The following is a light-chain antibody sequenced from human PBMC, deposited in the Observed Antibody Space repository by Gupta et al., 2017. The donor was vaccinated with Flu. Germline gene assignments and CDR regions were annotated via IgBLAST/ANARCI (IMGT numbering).Light chain of an antibody. V-gene: IGLV2-8*01. CDR3: SSYAGSRNLV. CDR2: EVT. J-gene: IGLJ2*01. Sequence: QSALTQPPSASGSPGQSVTISCPGTSSDIGGHDYVSWYQQHPGKAPKVIIYEVTERPSGVPDRFSGSRSGNTASLTVSGLQAEDEATYYCSSYAGSRNLVFGGGTKLTVL. CDR1: SSDIGGHDY.